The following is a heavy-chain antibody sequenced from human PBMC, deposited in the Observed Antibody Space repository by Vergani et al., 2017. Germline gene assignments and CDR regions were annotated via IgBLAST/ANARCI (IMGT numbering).Heavy chain of an antibody. V-gene: IGHV4-39*07. CDR3: ARAVITIFGVVDNYFDY. CDR2: IYYSGSP. J-gene: IGHJ4*02. Sequence: QLQLQESGPGLVKPSETLSLTCTVSGGSISSSSYYWGWIRQPPGKGLEWIGSIYYSGSPYYNPSLKSRVTISVDTSKNQFSLKLSSVTAADTAVYYCARAVITIFGVVDNYFDYWGQGTLVTVSS. D-gene: IGHD3-3*01. CDR1: GGSISSSSYY.